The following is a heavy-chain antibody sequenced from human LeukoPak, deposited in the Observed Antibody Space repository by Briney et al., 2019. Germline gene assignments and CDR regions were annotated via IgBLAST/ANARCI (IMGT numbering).Heavy chain of an antibody. CDR2: VYTSGST. V-gene: IGHV4-61*02. CDR3: AWSPLVRFDY. J-gene: IGHJ4*02. CDR1: GGSISSGSSY. Sequence: PSETLSLTCTVSGGSISSGSSYWSWIRQPAGKGLEWIGRVYTSGSTNYNPSLKSRVTISFDTSKNQFSLKLSSVTAADTAVYYCAWSPLVRFDYWGQGALATVSS.